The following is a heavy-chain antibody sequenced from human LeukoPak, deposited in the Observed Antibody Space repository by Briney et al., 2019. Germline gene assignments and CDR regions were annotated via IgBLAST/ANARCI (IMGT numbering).Heavy chain of an antibody. J-gene: IGHJ5*02. CDR3: VPETMIVVAP. CDR1: GFTFSSYN. Sequence: GGSLRLSCAASGFTFSSYNMNWVRQAPGKGLEWVSSISSSSTYIYYADSVKGRFTISRDNAKNSLYLQMNSLRAEDTAVYYCVPETMIVVAPWGQGTLVTVSS. D-gene: IGHD3-22*01. V-gene: IGHV3-21*01. CDR2: ISSSSTYI.